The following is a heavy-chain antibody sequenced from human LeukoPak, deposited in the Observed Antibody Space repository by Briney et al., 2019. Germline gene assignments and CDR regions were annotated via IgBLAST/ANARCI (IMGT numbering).Heavy chain of an antibody. D-gene: IGHD3-22*01. CDR1: GFTFSSYS. CDR3: ARGGSTGSMIY. J-gene: IGHJ4*02. CDR2: ISSSSSTI. Sequence: GGSLRLSCAASGFTFSSYSMNWVRQAPGKGLEWVSYISSSSSTIYYADSVKGRFTISRDNANNSLYLQMNSLRAEDTAVYYCARGGSTGSMIYWGQGTLVTVSS. V-gene: IGHV3-48*01.